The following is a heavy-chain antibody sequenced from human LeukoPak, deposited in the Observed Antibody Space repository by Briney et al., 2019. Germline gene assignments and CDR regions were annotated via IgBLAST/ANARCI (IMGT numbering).Heavy chain of an antibody. D-gene: IGHD1-26*01. Sequence: GGSLRLSCAASGFTFSTYWMAWVRQAPGKGLEWVANIKEDESAKHQADSVKGRFTISRDNAQNLVYLQMSSLRGEDTAVYYCARDVGGSLDYWGQGTLVTVFS. CDR2: IKEDESAK. CDR1: GFTFSTYW. J-gene: IGHJ4*02. V-gene: IGHV3-7*01. CDR3: ARDVGGSLDY.